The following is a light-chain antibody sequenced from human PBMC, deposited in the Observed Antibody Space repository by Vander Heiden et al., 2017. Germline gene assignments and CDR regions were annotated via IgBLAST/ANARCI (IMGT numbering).Light chain of an antibody. CDR2: AAS. CDR3: QQSYSTPWT. V-gene: IGKV1-39*01. Sequence: IDVTQSPSPLSASVGDSDPLTWRGSKSISSYLNWYQQKPGKAPKLLIYAASSLQSGIPERFSGSGSGTDFTLTISSLEPEDFAMYYCQQSYSTPWTFGQGTKVEIK. CDR1: KSISSY. J-gene: IGKJ1*01.